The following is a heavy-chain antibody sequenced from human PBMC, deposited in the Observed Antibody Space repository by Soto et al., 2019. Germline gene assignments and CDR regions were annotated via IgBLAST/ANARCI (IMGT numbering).Heavy chain of an antibody. CDR1: GASISYGGFS. CDR3: ARGGGYDSFDY. V-gene: IGHV4-30-2*06. Sequence: QLQLQESGSGLVKTSETLSLTCTVSGASISYGGFSWSWFRQSPGKGLEWIGYISHLESTYFHPSFKSRLHMSIDRTRNQFSLKLSSVTAADMAVYYCARGGGYDSFDYWGQGVLVTVSS. D-gene: IGHD5-12*01. CDR2: ISHLEST. J-gene: IGHJ4*02.